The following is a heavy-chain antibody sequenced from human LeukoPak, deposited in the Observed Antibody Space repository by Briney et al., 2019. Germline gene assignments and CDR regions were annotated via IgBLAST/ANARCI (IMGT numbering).Heavy chain of an antibody. CDR2: MNPNSGNT. CDR3: ARTPLGSSWYGSFDI. V-gene: IGHV1-18*01. D-gene: IGHD6-13*01. Sequence: ASVTVSCKASGYTFTNYGINWVRQAPGQGLEWMGWMNPNSGNTGYAQKLQGRVTMTTDTSTSTAYMELRSLRSDDTAVYYCARTPLGSSWYGSFDIWGQGTMVTVSS. CDR1: GYTFTNYG. J-gene: IGHJ3*02.